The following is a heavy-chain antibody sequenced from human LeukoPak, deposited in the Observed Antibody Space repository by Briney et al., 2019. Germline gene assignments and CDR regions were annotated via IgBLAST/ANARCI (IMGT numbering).Heavy chain of an antibody. J-gene: IGHJ4*02. CDR2: ISYDGSNK. CDR1: GFTFSSYA. V-gene: IGHV3-30-3*01. Sequence: GGSLRLSCAASGFTFSSYAMHWVRQAPGQGLEWVAVISYDGSNKYYADSVKGRFTISRDNSKNTLYLQMNSLRAEDTAVYYCAKSFDRSAYYSRTTDYWGQGTLVTVSS. CDR3: AKSFDRSAYYSRTTDY. D-gene: IGHD3-22*01.